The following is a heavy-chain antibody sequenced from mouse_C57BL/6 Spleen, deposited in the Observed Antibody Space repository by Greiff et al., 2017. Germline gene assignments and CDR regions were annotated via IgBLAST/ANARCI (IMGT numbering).Heavy chain of an antibody. CDR2: ISGGGGNT. CDR3: ATESHYYAMDY. CDR1: GFTFSSYT. V-gene: IGHV5-9*01. Sequence: EVNLVESGGGLVKPGGSLKLSCAASGFTFSSYTMSWVRQTPEKRLEWVATISGGGGNTYYPDSVKGRFTISSDNAKSTLYLQMSSLRSEDTALYYCATESHYYAMDYWGQGTSVTVSS. J-gene: IGHJ4*01.